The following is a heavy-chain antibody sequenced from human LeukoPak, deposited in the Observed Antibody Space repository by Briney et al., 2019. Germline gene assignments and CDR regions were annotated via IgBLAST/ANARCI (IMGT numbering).Heavy chain of an antibody. V-gene: IGHV3-7*01. D-gene: IGHD5-24*01. CDR1: GFTFSSYL. Sequence: PGGSLRLSCVGSGFTFSSYLVNWVRQSPGKGLEWVANIKPDGGDKYYVDSARGRFTVSRDNAKNSAFLQMNSLRAEDTAIYYCATISAQTFDIWGQGTLVSVSS. J-gene: IGHJ3*02. CDR3: ATISAQTFDI. CDR2: IKPDGGDK.